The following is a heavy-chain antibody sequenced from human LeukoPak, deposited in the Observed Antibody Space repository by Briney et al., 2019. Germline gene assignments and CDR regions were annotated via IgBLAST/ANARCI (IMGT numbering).Heavy chain of an antibody. CDR2: ISFSGNVR. J-gene: IGHJ6*03. CDR1: GFTFSDMY. CDR3: ARVLVTTDYYYYYMDV. V-gene: IGHV3-11*01. Sequence: GGSLRLSCVVSGFTFSDMYMTWIRQAPGKGLEWIATISFSGNVREYSDSVKGRFTISRDNTRNSLFLQMDSLRVEDTAIYYCARVLVTTDYYYYYMDVWGKGTTVTVSS. D-gene: IGHD4-11*01.